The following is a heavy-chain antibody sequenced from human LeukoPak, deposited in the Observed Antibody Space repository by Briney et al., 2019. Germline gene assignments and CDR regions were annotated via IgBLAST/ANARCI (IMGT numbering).Heavy chain of an antibody. J-gene: IGHJ4*02. Sequence: PSETLSLTCGVSGYSISSGYHWGWIRQPTGKGLEWIGSMSHSGSTYYNPSLKSRVTISVDTSKNQFSVKLSSVTAADTAVHYCARHHLYDSSGDGRYYFDYWGQGTLVTVSS. CDR2: MSHSGST. V-gene: IGHV4-38-2*01. CDR1: GYSISSGYH. D-gene: IGHD3-22*01. CDR3: ARHHLYDSSGDGRYYFDY.